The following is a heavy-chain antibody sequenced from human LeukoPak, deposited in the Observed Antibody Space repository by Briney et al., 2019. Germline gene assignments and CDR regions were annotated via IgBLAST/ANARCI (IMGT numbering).Heavy chain of an antibody. CDR2: ISSSSSTI. J-gene: IGHJ6*02. Sequence: PGGSLRLSCAASGFTFSSYSMNWVLQAPGKGLEWVSYISSSSSTIYYADSVKGRFTISRDNAKNSLYLQMNSLRAEDTAVYYCARDVYGDSYYYDHYGMDVWGQGTTVTVSS. V-gene: IGHV3-48*01. D-gene: IGHD4-17*01. CDR3: ARDVYGDSYYYDHYGMDV. CDR1: GFTFSSYS.